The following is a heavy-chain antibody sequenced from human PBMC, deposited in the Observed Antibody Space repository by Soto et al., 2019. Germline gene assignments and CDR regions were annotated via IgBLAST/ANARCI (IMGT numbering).Heavy chain of an antibody. CDR3: AHRRRYYDSSGYYFVWFDP. D-gene: IGHD3-22*01. CDR1: GFSLSTSGVG. J-gene: IGHJ5*02. Sequence: QITLKESGPTLVKPTQTLTLTCTFSGFSLSTSGVGVGWIRQPPGKALEWLALIYWDDDKRYSPSLKSRLTIHKDTTKNQVVLTMTNMDPVDTATYYCAHRRRYYDSSGYYFVWFDPWGQGTLVTVSS. CDR2: IYWDDDK. V-gene: IGHV2-5*02.